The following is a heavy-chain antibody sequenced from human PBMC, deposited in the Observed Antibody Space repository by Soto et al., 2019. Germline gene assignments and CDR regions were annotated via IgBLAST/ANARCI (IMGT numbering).Heavy chain of an antibody. D-gene: IGHD3-3*01. CDR2: IYTSGST. V-gene: IGHV4-4*07. J-gene: IGHJ6*02. CDR1: GGSISIYY. CDR3: ARGGYYDFWSGPKSPDDYGTDV. Sequence: SETLSLTCTGSGGSISIYYWSLIRQPAGKGLEWIGRIYTSGSTNYNPSLKSRVTMSVDTYKNQFSLKLSSVTAADTAVYYCARGGYYDFWSGPKSPDDYGTDVWCQGDTVTVSS.